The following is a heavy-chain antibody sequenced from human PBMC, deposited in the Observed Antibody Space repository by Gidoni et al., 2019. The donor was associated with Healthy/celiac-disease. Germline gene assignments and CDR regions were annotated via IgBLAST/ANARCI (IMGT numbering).Heavy chain of an antibody. CDR2: INWNGGST. V-gene: IGHV3-20*04. J-gene: IGHJ4*02. CDR3: ARDWASVPAVTYYFDY. D-gene: IGHD2-2*01. CDR1: GFPFDDYG. Sequence: EVQLVESGGGVVRPGGSLRLSCAASGFPFDDYGMSWVRQAPGKGLEWVSGINWNGGSTGYADSVKGRFTISRDNAKNSLYLQMNSLRAEDTALYYCARDWASVPAVTYYFDYWGQGTLVTVSS.